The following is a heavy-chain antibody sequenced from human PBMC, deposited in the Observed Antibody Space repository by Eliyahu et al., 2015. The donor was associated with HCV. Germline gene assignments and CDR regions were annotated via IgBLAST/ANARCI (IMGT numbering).Heavy chain of an antibody. CDR1: GFPFDDYG. D-gene: IGHD4/OR15-4a*01. Sequence: EVQLVESGGGLVQPGRSXXLSCAASGFPFDDYGMHWVRQVPGKSLEWVSGISWNSGSIGYADSVKGRFTISRDNAKNSLYLQMNSLRPEDTALYYCAKDISGYGAPFDYWGQGTLVTVSS. J-gene: IGHJ4*02. V-gene: IGHV3-9*01. CDR2: ISWNSGSI. CDR3: AKDISGYGAPFDY.